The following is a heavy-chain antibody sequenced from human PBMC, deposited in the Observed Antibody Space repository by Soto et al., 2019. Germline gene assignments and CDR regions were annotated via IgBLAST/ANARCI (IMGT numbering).Heavy chain of an antibody. V-gene: IGHV1-18*01. CDR1: GYTFTSYG. J-gene: IGHJ4*02. CDR2: ISAYNGNT. D-gene: IGHD2-2*01. Sequence: ASVKVSCKASGYTFTSYGISWVRQAPGQGLEWMGWISAYNGNTNYAQKLQGRVTMTTDTSTSTAYMELRSLRSDDTAVYYCARNFRYCSSPSRAVVGGSGSGPNFDYWGKGTWVTVSS. CDR3: ARNFRYCSSPSRAVVGGSGSGPNFDY.